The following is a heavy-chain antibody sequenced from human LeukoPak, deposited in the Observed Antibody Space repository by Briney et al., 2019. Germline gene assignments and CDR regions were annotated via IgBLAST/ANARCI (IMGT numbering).Heavy chain of an antibody. CDR3: ARDTGTYYYGSGTHDAFDI. V-gene: IGHV4-38-2*01. Sequence: GSLRLSCAASGFTFSSYWMSWIRQPPGKGLEWIGSIYHSGSTYYNPSLKSRVTISVDTSKNQFSLKLSSVTAADAAVYYCARDTGTYYYGSGTHDAFDIWGQGTMVTVSS. CDR2: IYHSGST. J-gene: IGHJ3*02. CDR1: GFTFSSYW. D-gene: IGHD3-10*01.